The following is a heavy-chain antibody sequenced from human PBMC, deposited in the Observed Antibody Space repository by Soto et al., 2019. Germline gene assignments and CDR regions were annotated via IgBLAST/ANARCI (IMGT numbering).Heavy chain of an antibody. CDR1: GFTFSGYW. CDR2: IKQDGSEK. Sequence: GGSLSLSCAASGFTFSGYWMSWVRQAPGKGLEWVANIKQDGSEKYYVDSVKGRFTISRDNAKNSLFLQMDSLRAEDTAVYYCARLGTLTGYVYWGQGALVTVSS. J-gene: IGHJ4*02. D-gene: IGHD3-9*01. V-gene: IGHV3-7*01. CDR3: ARLGTLTGYVY.